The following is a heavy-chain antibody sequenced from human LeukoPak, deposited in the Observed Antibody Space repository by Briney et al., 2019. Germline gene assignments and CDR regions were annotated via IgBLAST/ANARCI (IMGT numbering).Heavy chain of an antibody. J-gene: IGHJ5*02. CDR1: GGTFSSYA. CDR2: IIPIFGTA. CDR3: AREGRDYYDSSGPGCDWFDP. V-gene: IGHV1-69*13. Sequence: SVKVSCKASGGTFSSYAISWVRQAPGQGLEWMGGIIPIFGTANYAQKFQGRVTITADESTSSAYMELSSLRSEDTAVYYCAREGRDYYDSSGPGCDWFDPWGQGTLVTVSS. D-gene: IGHD3-22*01.